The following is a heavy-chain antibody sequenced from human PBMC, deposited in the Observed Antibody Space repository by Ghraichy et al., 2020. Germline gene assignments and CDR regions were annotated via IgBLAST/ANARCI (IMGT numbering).Heavy chain of an antibody. CDR3: AKDGLWFGADFDP. Sequence: GGSLRLSCAASGFTFTTYAMSWVRQAPGKGLEWVSSISGSGDSTYYADSVKGRFTISRDNPKNKLYLQMSSLRAEDTALYYCAKDGLWFGADFDPWGQGTLVTVSS. V-gene: IGHV3-23*01. CDR1: GFTFTTYA. J-gene: IGHJ5*02. CDR2: ISGSGDST. D-gene: IGHD3-10*01.